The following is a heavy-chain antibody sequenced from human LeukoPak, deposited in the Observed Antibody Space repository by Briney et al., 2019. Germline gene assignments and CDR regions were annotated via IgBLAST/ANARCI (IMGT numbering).Heavy chain of an antibody. D-gene: IGHD1-1*01. Sequence: SETLSLTCAVYGGSFSGYYWNWIRQSPGKGLEWIGEINHSGITNYNPSLKSRVTISIDTSKNQFSLRLSSVTAADTAVYYCARDADQLPFDYWGQGTLVTVSS. CDR1: GGSFSGYY. CDR3: ARDADQLPFDY. V-gene: IGHV4-34*01. CDR2: INHSGIT. J-gene: IGHJ4*02.